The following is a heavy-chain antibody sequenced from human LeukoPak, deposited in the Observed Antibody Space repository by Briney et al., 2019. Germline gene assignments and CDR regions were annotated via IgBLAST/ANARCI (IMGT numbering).Heavy chain of an antibody. CDR2: ISGSGAST. V-gene: IGHV3-23*01. Sequence: GGSLRLSCVVSGFTFSDYAMSWVRQAPGKGLDWVSGISGSGASTYYADSVRGRFTISRDNSKNTLYLQMNSLRAEDTALYYCAKGSDLWFGETWGQGTLVTVSS. CDR1: GFTFSDYA. CDR3: AKGSDLWFGET. J-gene: IGHJ4*02. D-gene: IGHD3-10*01.